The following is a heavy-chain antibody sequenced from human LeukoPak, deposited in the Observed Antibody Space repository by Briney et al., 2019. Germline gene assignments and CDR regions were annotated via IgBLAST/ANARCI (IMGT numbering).Heavy chain of an antibody. J-gene: IGHJ6*03. Sequence: SETLSLTCTVSGGSISSYYWSWIRQPPGKGLEWIGYIYYSGSTNYNPSLKSRVTIAVDTSKNQFSLKLSSVTAADTAVYYCASSQKVAATEIYYYYYMDVWGKGTTVTVSS. D-gene: IGHD2-15*01. CDR3: ASSQKVAATEIYYYYYMDV. CDR1: GGSISSYY. V-gene: IGHV4-59*01. CDR2: IYYSGST.